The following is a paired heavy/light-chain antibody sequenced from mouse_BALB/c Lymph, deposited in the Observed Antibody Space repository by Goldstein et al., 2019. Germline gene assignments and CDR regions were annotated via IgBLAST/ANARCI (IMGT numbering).Heavy chain of an antibody. Sequence: EVQLVESGGGLVKPGGSLKLSCAASGFTFSDYYMYWVRQTPEKRLEWVATISDGGSYTYYPDSVKGRFTISRDNAKNNLYLQMSSLKSEDTAMYYCARDEGYGNLTWFAYWGQGTLVTVSA. CDR3: ARDEGYGNLTWFAY. V-gene: IGHV5-4*02. D-gene: IGHD2-10*02. J-gene: IGHJ3*01. CDR2: ISDGGSYT. CDR1: GFTFSDYY.
Light chain of an antibody. CDR1: SSVNY. V-gene: IGKV4-50*01. CDR3: QQFTSSPWT. J-gene: IGKJ1*01. Sequence: ENVLTQSPAIMSASLGEKVTMSCRASSSVNYMYWYQQKSDASPKLWIYYTSNLAPGVPARFSGSGSGNSYSLTISSMEGEDAATYYCQQFTSSPWTFGGGTKLEIK. CDR2: YTS.